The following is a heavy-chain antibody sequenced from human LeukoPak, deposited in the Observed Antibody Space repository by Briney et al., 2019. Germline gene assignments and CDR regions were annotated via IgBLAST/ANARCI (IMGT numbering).Heavy chain of an antibody. CDR2: INPSGGST. D-gene: IGHD5-12*01. CDR1: GGTFTSYY. V-gene: IGHV1-46*01. CDR3: ARDLYSGYDLPYLGDY. J-gene: IGHJ4*02. Sequence: ASVKVSCKASGGTFTSYYMHWVRQAPGQGLEWMGIINPSGGSTSYPQKLQGRVTMTTDTSTSTAYMELRSLRSDDTAVYYCARDLYSGYDLPYLGDYWGQGTLVTVSS.